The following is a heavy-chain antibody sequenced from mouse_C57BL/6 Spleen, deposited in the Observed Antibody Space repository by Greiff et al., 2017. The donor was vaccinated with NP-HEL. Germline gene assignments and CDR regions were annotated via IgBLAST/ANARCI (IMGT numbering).Heavy chain of an antibody. D-gene: IGHD1-1*01. J-gene: IGHJ1*03. CDR1: GYTFTDYE. Sequence: VQLQQSGAELVRPGASVTLSCKASGYTFTDYEMHWVKQTPVHGLEWIGAIYPETGGTAYNQKFKGKAILTADKSSSTAYMELRSLTSEDPAVNYCTRRKITRGVATRGYFDDWGRVTTVTVSS. V-gene: IGHV1-15*01. CDR2: IYPETGGT. CDR3: TRRKITRGVATRGYFDD.